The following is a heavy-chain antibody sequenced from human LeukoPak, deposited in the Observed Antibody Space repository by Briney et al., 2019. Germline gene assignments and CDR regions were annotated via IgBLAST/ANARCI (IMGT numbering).Heavy chain of an antibody. CDR1: GFTFSDYW. CDR2: IKHDGSTT. J-gene: IGHJ1*01. Sequence: PGGSLRLSCAASGFTFSDYWMSWVRQAPGKGLEWVANIKHDGSTTYYLDSVRGRFTLSRDNAKNSLFLQMNSLRAEDTAVYYCARERIDGYNSPEYFQHWGQGTLVTVSS. CDR3: ARERIDGYNSPEYFQH. V-gene: IGHV3-7*01. D-gene: IGHD5-24*01.